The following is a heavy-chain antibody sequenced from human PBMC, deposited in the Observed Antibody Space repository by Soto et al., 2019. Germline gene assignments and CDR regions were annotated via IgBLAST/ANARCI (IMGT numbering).Heavy chain of an antibody. V-gene: IGHV3-23*01. CDR2: ISGSGGST. D-gene: IGHD3-3*01. CDR3: AKDLGYDFWSGYHDAFDI. Sequence: GGSLRLSWAASGFTFSSYAMSWVRQAPGKGLEWVSAISGSGGSTYYADSVKGRFTISRDNSKNTLYLQMNSLRAEDTAVYYCAKDLGYDFWSGYHDAFDIWGQGTMVTVSS. CDR1: GFTFSSYA. J-gene: IGHJ3*02.